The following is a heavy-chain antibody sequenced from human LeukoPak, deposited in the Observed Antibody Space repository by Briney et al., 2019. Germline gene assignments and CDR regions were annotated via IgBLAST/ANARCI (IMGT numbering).Heavy chain of an antibody. CDR1: GFTFSSYW. CDR2: IKQDGSEK. V-gene: IGHV3-7*03. Sequence: SGGSLRLSCAASGFTFSSYWMSWVRQAPGKGLEWVANIKQDGSEKYYVDSVKGRFTISRDNAKNSLYLQMNSLRAEDTAVYYCAREGHYYDSPTTDAFDIWGQGTMVTVSS. CDR3: AREGHYYDSPTTDAFDI. D-gene: IGHD3-22*01. J-gene: IGHJ3*02.